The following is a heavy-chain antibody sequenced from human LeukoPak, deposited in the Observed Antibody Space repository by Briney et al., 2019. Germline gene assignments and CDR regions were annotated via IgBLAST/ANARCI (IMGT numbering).Heavy chain of an antibody. CDR3: AREETYYYDSSGLDY. J-gene: IGHJ4*02. Sequence: GGSLRLSCAASGFTFSSYAMHWVRQAPGKGLEWVAVISYDGSNKYYADSVKGRFTISRDNSKNTLYLQMNSLRAEDTAAYYCAREETYYYDSSGLDYWGQGTLVTVSS. D-gene: IGHD3-22*01. CDR2: ISYDGSNK. V-gene: IGHV3-30-3*01. CDR1: GFTFSSYA.